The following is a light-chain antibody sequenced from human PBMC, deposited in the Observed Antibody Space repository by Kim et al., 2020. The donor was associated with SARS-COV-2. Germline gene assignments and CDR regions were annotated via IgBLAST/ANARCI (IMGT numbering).Light chain of an antibody. Sequence: QSVLTQPPSVSGTPGQRVTISCTGSSSYIGTDYDVHWYQQIPGTAPKLLIYANSNRPSGVPDRFSGSKSGTSASLAISGLQAEDEADYYCQSFDSSLSDSVFGGGTQLTVL. CDR1: SSYIGTDYD. CDR3: QSFDSSLSDSV. CDR2: ANS. V-gene: IGLV1-40*01. J-gene: IGLJ2*01.